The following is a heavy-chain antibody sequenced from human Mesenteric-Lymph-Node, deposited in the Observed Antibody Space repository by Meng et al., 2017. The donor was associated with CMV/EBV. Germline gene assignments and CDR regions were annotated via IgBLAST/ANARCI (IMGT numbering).Heavy chain of an antibody. J-gene: IGHJ5*02. CDR1: GDYY. Sequence: GDYYWSWIRQPPGKGLEWIGYIYYSGSTYYNPSLKSRVTISVDTSKNQFSLKLSSVTAADTAVYYCARGTHYYDSSGYYYNWFDPWGQGTLVTVSS. CDR3: ARGTHYYDSSGYYYNWFDP. V-gene: IGHV4-30-4*08. D-gene: IGHD3-22*01. CDR2: IYYSGST.